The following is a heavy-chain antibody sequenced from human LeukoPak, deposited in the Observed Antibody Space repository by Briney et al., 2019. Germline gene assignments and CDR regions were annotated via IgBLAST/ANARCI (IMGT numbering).Heavy chain of an antibody. CDR3: ARDRGKIYYDILTGYYRGGNGMDV. V-gene: IGHV1-18*01. Sequence: ASVKVSCKASGYTFTSYGISWVRQAPGQGLEWMGWISAYNGNTNYAQKLQGRVTMTTDTSTSTAYMELRSLRSDDTAVHYCARDRGKIYYDILTGYYRGGNGMDVWGQGTTVTVSS. J-gene: IGHJ6*02. CDR1: GYTFTSYG. D-gene: IGHD3-9*01. CDR2: ISAYNGNT.